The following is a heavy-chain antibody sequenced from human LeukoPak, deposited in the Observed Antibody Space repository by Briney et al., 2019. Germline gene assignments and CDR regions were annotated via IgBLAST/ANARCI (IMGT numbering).Heavy chain of an antibody. D-gene: IGHD2-15*01. CDR3: ARGHPDCSGNSCYSGVRWFDP. CDR2: IYYSGST. V-gene: IGHV4-39*07. Sequence: PSETLSLTCTVSGVSISSSSYYWGWIRQRPGKGLEWIVSIYYSGSTYYNPSLERRVTITVDTSKNQFSLKLSSVTAADTAVYYCARGHPDCSGNSCYSGVRWFDPWGQGTLVTVSS. J-gene: IGHJ5*02. CDR1: GVSISSSSYY.